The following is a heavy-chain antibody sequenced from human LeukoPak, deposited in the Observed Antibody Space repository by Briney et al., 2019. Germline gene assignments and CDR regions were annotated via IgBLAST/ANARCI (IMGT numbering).Heavy chain of an antibody. D-gene: IGHD3-10*01. CDR1: GGSFSGYY. J-gene: IGHJ5*02. CDR2: IYYSGST. CDR3: ARSYYYGSGRWFDP. Sequence: SETLSLTCAVYGGSFSGYYWSWIRQPPGKGLEWIGYIYYSGSTNYNPSLKSRVTISVDTSKNQFSLKLSSVTAADTAVYYCARSYYYGSGRWFDPWGQGTLVTVSS. V-gene: IGHV4-59*01.